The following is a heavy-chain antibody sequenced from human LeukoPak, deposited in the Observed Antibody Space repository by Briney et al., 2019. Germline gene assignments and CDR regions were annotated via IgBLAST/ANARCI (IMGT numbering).Heavy chain of an antibody. V-gene: IGHV3-74*01. D-gene: IGHD2-15*01. CDR3: ARRIQGVAPYYFDY. Sequence: GSLRLSCTASGFTFSSYWMHWVRQAPGKGLVWVSRINSDGGSTSYADSVKGRFTISRDNAKNTLYLQMNSLRAEDTAVYHCARRIQGVAPYYFDYWGQGTLVTVSS. CDR1: GFTFSSYW. J-gene: IGHJ4*02. CDR2: INSDGGST.